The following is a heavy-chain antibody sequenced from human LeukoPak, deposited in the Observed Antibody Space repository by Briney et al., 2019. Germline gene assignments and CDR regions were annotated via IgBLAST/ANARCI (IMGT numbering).Heavy chain of an antibody. CDR3: ARDPSYGDFD. V-gene: IGHV3-11*01. Sequence: GGSLRLSCAALGFTFSDNYMSWIRQAPGKGLEWLSYISSSGKTTQYADSVKGRFIISRDNAKNSLYLQLNSLTADDTAIYYCARDPSYGDFDWGQGTLVTVSS. D-gene: IGHD4-17*01. CDR1: GFTFSDNY. J-gene: IGHJ4*02. CDR2: ISSSGKTT.